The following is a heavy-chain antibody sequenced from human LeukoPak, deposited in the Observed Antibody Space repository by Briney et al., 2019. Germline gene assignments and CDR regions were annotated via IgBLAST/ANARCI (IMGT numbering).Heavy chain of an antibody. Sequence: ASVKVSCKASGYTFTSYGISWVRQAPGQGLEWMGWISAYNGNTNYVQKLMGRVTMTTDTSTSTAYMELRSLRSDDTAVYYCARDVYVAAAVRGCGGYWGQGTLVTVSS. CDR1: GYTFTSYG. J-gene: IGHJ4*02. CDR3: ARDVYVAAAVRGCGGY. CDR2: ISAYNGNT. D-gene: IGHD6-13*01. V-gene: IGHV1-18*01.